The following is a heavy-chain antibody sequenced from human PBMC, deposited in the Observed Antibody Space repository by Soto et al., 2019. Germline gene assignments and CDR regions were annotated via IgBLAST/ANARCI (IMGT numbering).Heavy chain of an antibody. D-gene: IGHD3-22*01. J-gene: IGHJ6*02. CDR3: ARDREYYYDSSGNYYYHYGMDV. V-gene: IGHV1-18*04. Sequence: QVQLVESGAEVKKPGASVKVSCKASGYTFTNYGISWVRQAPGQGLEWMGWISGYNGNTKYAQKFQGRVTMTTDTPTNTAYVDLRSLRSDDTSVYYCARDREYYYDSSGNYYYHYGMDVWGRGTTVTVS. CDR2: ISGYNGNT. CDR1: GYTFTNYG.